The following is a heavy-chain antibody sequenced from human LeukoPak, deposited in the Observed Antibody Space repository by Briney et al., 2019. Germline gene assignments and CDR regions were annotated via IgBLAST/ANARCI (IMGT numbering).Heavy chain of an antibody. V-gene: IGHV3-30*03. CDR3: ARDRYNFFDY. D-gene: IGHD2-2*02. CDR1: GFTFSSYG. CDR2: TSYDGNSE. J-gene: IGHJ4*01. Sequence: SGRSLRLSCAASGFTFSSYGMHWVRQAPGKGLEWVAVTSYDGNSEYYTDSVKGRFTISRDSSKNTLYLQMNSLRAEDTAVYYCARDRYNFFDYWGQGTLVTVSS.